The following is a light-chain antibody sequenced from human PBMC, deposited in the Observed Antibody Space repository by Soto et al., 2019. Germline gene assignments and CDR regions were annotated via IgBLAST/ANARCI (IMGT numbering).Light chain of an antibody. CDR2: YDD. Sequence: QPVLTQPPSVSEAPRQRVTISCSGSSSNIGNNAVNWYQQLPGKAPKLLIYYDDLLPSGVSDRFSGSKSGTSASLAISGLQSEDEADYYCAAWDDSLNGPVFVGGTKLTVL. J-gene: IGLJ3*02. V-gene: IGLV1-36*01. CDR3: AAWDDSLNGPV. CDR1: SSNIGNNA.